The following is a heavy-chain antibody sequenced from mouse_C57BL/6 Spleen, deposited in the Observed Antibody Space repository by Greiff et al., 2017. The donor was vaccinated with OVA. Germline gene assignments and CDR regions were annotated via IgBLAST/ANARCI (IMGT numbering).Heavy chain of an antibody. V-gene: IGHV1-15*01. CDR2: IDPETGGT. CDR3: TRLPSTVVATRYFDV. D-gene: IGHD1-1*01. J-gene: IGHJ1*03. Sequence: QVQLKQSGAELVRPGASVTLSCKASGYTFTDYEMHWVKQTPVHGLEWIGSIDPETGGTTYNQKFKGKAILTADKSSSTAYMELRSLTSEDFAVYYCTRLPSTVVATRYFDVWGTGTTVTVSS. CDR1: GYTFTDYE.